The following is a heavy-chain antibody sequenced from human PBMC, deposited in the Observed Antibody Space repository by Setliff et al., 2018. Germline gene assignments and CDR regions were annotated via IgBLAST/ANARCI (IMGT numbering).Heavy chain of an antibody. V-gene: IGHV3-20*04. CDR2: FNRNDGIT. J-gene: IGHJ4*02. CDR3: AREIRHTNRWYSGYYFDY. Sequence: PGGSLRLSCAASGFTLGDYGLSWVRQGPGKGLEWVSGFNRNDGITSYADSVKGRFTISRDNAKNSLYLQMNSLRVEDTALYYCAREIRHTNRWYSGYYFDYWGQGTLVTVSS. CDR1: GFTLGDYG. D-gene: IGHD6-13*01.